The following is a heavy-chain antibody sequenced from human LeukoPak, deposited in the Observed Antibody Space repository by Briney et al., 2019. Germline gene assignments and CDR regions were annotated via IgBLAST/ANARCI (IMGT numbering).Heavy chain of an antibody. D-gene: IGHD3-10*01. CDR1: GGSLGSAHG. CDR2: SQNSGCT. V-gene: IGHV4-61*01. Sequence: NPSETLSLTCTVSGGSLGSAHGWSWIRQPPGKGLEWIGYSQNSGCTNCNPSLKSRVTISVDTSKNQFSLKLSSVTAADTAVYYCARDYSGSLDYWGQGTLVTVSS. CDR3: ARDYSGSLDY. J-gene: IGHJ4*02.